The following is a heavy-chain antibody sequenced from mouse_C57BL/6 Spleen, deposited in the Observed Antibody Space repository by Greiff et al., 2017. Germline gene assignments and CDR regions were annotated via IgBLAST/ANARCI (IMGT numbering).Heavy chain of an antibody. CDR2: IHPNSGST. CDR3: VRDLLWLRRGAMDY. J-gene: IGHJ4*01. CDR1: GYTFTSYW. D-gene: IGHD2-2*01. V-gene: IGHV1-64*01. Sequence: VQLQQSGAELVKPGASVKLSCKASGYTFTSYWMHWVKQRPGQGLEWIGMIHPNSGSTNYNEKFKSKATLTVDKSSSTAYMQLSSLTSEDSAVDYCVRDLLWLRRGAMDYWGQGTSVTVSS.